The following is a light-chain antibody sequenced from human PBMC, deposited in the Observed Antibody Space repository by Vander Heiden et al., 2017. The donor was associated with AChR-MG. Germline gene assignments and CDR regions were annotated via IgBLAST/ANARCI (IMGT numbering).Light chain of an antibody. CDR2: AAS. Sequence: DIQMTQSPSSLSASVGHRVTITCRASPGLSNYLAWYQQKPGTVPKLLIYAASTLQSGVPSRFSGSGSGTDFTLTINSLQPEDFATYYCQKYDSAPYTFGQGTKLEIK. V-gene: IGKV1-27*01. CDR3: QKYDSAPYT. J-gene: IGKJ2*01. CDR1: PGLSNY.